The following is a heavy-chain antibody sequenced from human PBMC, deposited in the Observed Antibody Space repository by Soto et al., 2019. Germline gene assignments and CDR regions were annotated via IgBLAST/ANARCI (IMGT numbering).Heavy chain of an antibody. CDR2: IYYSGST. D-gene: IGHD3-3*01. CDR1: GDSISSSSYY. Sequence: QLQLQESGPGLVKPSETLSLTCTVSGDSISSSSYYWGWIRQPPGKGLEWIGSIYYSGSTYYNPSLKSRVTISVDTSKNQFSLKLSSVTAADTAVYYCARSYYGFWSGFGYWGQGTLVTVSS. V-gene: IGHV4-39*01. CDR3: ARSYYGFWSGFGY. J-gene: IGHJ4*02.